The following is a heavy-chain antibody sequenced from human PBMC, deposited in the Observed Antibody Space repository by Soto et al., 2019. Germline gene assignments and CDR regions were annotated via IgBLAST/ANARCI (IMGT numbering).Heavy chain of an antibody. Sequence: QVLLQESGPGLIKPSGTLSLTCTVSGGSLSSSNWWSWVRQPPGKGLEWIGETYQSGGTNFNPSLISRVTISVDKSKNHFSLNLSSVTAAVSAVYYCARVSLWFGSFDFWGQGTAVTVSS. V-gene: IGHV4-4*02. CDR1: GGSLSSSNW. CDR2: TYQSGGT. D-gene: IGHD3-10*01. J-gene: IGHJ3*01. CDR3: ARVSLWFGSFDF.